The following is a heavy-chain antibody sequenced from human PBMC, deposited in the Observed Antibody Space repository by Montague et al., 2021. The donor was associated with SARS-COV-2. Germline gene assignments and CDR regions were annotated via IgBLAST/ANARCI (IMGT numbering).Heavy chain of an antibody. CDR2: INHSGST. J-gene: IGHJ6*03. V-gene: IGHV4-34*01. CDR3: ARARQDVVVPALGIGAYYYYYYMDV. CDR1: GGSFSGYY. Sequence: ETLSLTCAVYGGSFSGYYWSWIRQPPGKGLEWIGEINHSGSTXXXPSXXXRVTISVDTSKDQFSLKLSSVTAADTAVYYCARARQDVVVPALGIGAYYYYYYMDVWGKGTTVTVSS. D-gene: IGHD2-2*01.